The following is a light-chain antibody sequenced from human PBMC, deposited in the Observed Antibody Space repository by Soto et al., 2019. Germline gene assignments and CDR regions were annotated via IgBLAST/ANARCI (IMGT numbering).Light chain of an antibody. J-gene: IGKJ1*01. V-gene: IGKV1-5*03. CDR1: QGISSW. CDR2: KAS. CDR3: LQYNNLWT. Sequence: DIQMTQSPSSVSASVGDRVTITCRASQGISSWLAWYQQKPGKVPKLLIYKASGLNSGVPSRFSGSGSGTEFTLTISSLQPDDFATYYCLQYNNLWTFGQGTKVDIK.